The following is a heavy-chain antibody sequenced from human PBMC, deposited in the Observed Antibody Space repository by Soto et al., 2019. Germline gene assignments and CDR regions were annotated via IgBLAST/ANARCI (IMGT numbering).Heavy chain of an antibody. Sequence: QVHLVQSGAEVKKPGASVKVSCKCSGYTFTSYGITWVRQAPGKGLEWMGWISAHNDNTDYAQKLQGRVTVTRHTSTSTAYMELRSLRSDDTAVYYCARGRYGDYWGQGALVTVSS. D-gene: IGHD1-1*01. J-gene: IGHJ4*02. CDR2: ISAHNDNT. V-gene: IGHV1-18*01. CDR3: ARGRYGDY. CDR1: GYTFTSYG.